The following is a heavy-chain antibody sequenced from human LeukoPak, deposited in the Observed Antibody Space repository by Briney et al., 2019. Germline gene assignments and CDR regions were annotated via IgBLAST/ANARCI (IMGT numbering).Heavy chain of an antibody. CDR1: GFTFSSYG. Sequence: GVSLRLSCAASGFTFSSYGMHWVRQAPGKGLEWVAFIRYDGSNKYYADSVKGRFTISRENSQNTLYLQMNSLRAEDKAVYYCAMSRDGYNLFYFDYWGQGTLVTVSS. D-gene: IGHD5-24*01. CDR3: AMSRDGYNLFYFDY. J-gene: IGHJ4*02. CDR2: IRYDGSNK. V-gene: IGHV3-30*02.